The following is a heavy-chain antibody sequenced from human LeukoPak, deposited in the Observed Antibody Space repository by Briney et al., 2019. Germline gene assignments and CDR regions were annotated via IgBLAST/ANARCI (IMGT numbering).Heavy chain of an antibody. J-gene: IGHJ1*01. CDR2: IIPIFGIA. V-gene: IGHV1-69*04. CDR3: ARRVVSSGYSSAEYFQH. CDR1: GGTFSSYA. D-gene: IGHD3-22*01. Sequence: GASAKVSCKASGGTFSSYAISWVRQAPGQGLEWMGRIIPIFGIANYAQKFQGRVTITADKSTSTAYMELSSLRSEDTAVYYCARRVVSSGYSSAEYFQHWGQGTLVTVSS.